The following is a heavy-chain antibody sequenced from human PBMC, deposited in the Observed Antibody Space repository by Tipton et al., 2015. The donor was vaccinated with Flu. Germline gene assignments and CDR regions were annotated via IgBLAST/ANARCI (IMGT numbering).Heavy chain of an antibody. CDR3: ARDYLLGDLSFFDN. V-gene: IGHV4-4*07. CDR1: GDSISSYY. Sequence: LRLSCTVSGDSISSYYWSWIRQPAGKGLEWIGRIYTSGSTNYNASLESRVTMSVDTSKNQFSLKLSSVTVADTAVYYCARDYLLGDLSFFDNWGQGTLVTVSS. CDR2: IYTSGST. J-gene: IGHJ4*02. D-gene: IGHD3-16*02.